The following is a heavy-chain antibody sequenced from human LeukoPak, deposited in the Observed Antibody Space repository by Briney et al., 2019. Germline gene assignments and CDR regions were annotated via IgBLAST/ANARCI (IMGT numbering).Heavy chain of an antibody. V-gene: IGHV3-23*01. CDR1: GFTFSSYG. CDR2: ISGSGGST. D-gene: IGHD2-8*01. CDR3: AKNALVYFDY. Sequence: PGGSLRLSCAASGFTFSSYGMSWVRQAPGKGLEWVSGISGSGGSTFYADSVKGRFTISRDNSKNTLYLQMNSLRAEDTAVYYCAKNALVYFDYWGQGTLVTVSS. J-gene: IGHJ4*02.